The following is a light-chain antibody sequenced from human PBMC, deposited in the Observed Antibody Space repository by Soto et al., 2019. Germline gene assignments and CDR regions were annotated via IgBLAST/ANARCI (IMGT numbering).Light chain of an antibody. CDR2: EVN. Sequence: QSALTQPPSASGSPGQSVTISCTGTSSDVGGYKYVSWYQQHPGKAPKLMIFEVNTRPSGVPNRFSGSKSGNTASLTVSGLQAEDDADYYCSSYACINNLGVFGTGTKLTVL. J-gene: IGLJ1*01. CDR3: SSYACINNLGV. V-gene: IGLV2-8*01. CDR1: SSDVGGYKY.